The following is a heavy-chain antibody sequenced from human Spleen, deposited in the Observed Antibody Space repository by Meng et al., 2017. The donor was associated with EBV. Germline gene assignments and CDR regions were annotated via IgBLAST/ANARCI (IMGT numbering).Heavy chain of an antibody. CDR1: AYTFSTSA. CDR3: ASYTSKGYAIDY. Sequence: QVRLGQFGTAMNRPVASVKLSCKASAYTFSTSAMHWVRQAPGQSLEWMGWIYAGDGSTKYSQRLQDRVTITRDTSASTSYMELSSLGSEDTAVYYCASYTSKGYAIDYWGRGTLVTVSS. J-gene: IGHJ4*02. CDR2: IYAGDGST. D-gene: IGHD5-12*01. V-gene: IGHV1-3*01.